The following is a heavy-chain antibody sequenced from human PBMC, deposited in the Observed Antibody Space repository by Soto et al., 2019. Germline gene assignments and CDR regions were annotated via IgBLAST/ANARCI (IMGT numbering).Heavy chain of an antibody. CDR3: ARALGGYSYGYVWYYFDY. J-gene: IGHJ4*02. CDR1: GFTVSSNY. Sequence: LRLSCAASGFTVSSNYMSWVRQAPGKGLEWVSVIYSGGSTYYADSVKGRFTISRDNSKNTLYLQMNSLRAEDTAVYYCARALGGYSYGYVWYYFDYWGQGTLVTVSS. V-gene: IGHV3-53*01. CDR2: IYSGGST. D-gene: IGHD5-18*01.